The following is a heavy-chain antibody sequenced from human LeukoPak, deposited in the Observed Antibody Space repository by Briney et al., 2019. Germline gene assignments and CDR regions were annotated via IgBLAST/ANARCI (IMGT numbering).Heavy chain of an antibody. Sequence: PGGSLRLSCAASGFTFDDYAMHWVRQAPGKGLEWVSGISWNSGSIGYADSVKGRFTISRDNSKNTLYLQMNSLRAEDTAVYYCANNYYGSGKGADWGYFDLWGRGTLVTVSS. V-gene: IGHV3-9*01. J-gene: IGHJ2*01. CDR3: ANNYYGSGKGADWGYFDL. CDR1: GFTFDDYA. CDR2: ISWNSGSI. D-gene: IGHD3-10*01.